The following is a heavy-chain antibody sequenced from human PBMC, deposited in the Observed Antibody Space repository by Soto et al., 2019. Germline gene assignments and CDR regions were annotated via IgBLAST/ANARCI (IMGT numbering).Heavy chain of an antibody. J-gene: IGHJ4*02. CDR1: GFTFSSHA. CDR2: ISGGGSTT. CDR3: AREGGSIGGSFGREFDS. Sequence: GSLRLSCAASGFTFSSHAMSWVRQAPGKGLEWVSGISGGGSTTFYADSVKGRFTISRDKSKNTLYLEMKSLRADDTAVYYCAREGGSIGGSFGREFDSWGQGTQVTVSS. V-gene: IGHV3-23*01. D-gene: IGHD3-10*01.